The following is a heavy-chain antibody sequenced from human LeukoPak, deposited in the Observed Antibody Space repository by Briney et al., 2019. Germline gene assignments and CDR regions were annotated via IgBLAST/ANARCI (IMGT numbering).Heavy chain of an antibody. CDR1: GYTFTSYA. CDR3: ARRQKWQLVPHYFDY. D-gene: IGHD6-6*01. Sequence: ASVKVSCKASGYTFTSYAMNWVRQAPGQGLEWMVWINTNTGNPTYAQCFTGRFVFSLDTSVSTAYLQISSLKAEDTAVYYCARRQKWQLVPHYFDYWGQGTLVTVSS. V-gene: IGHV7-4-1*02. CDR2: INTNTGNP. J-gene: IGHJ4*02.